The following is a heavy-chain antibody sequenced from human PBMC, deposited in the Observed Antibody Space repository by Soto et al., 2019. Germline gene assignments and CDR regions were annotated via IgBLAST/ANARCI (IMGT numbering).Heavy chain of an antibody. J-gene: IGHJ4*02. CDR3: AKDRFDYCSGGSCYLFDY. D-gene: IGHD2-15*01. CDR2: ISYDGSNK. V-gene: IGHV3-30*18. CDR1: GFTFSSYG. Sequence: GSLRLSCAASGFTFSSYGMHWVRQAPGKGLEWVAVISYDGSNKYYADSVKGRFTISRDNSKNTLYLQMNSLRAEDTAVYYCAKDRFDYCSGGSCYLFDYWGQGTQVTVSS.